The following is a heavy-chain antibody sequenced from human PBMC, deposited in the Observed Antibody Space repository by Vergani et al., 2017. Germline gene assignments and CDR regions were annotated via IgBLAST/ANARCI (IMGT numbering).Heavy chain of an antibody. V-gene: IGHV3-9*01. CDR2: ISWNSGSI. Sequence: EVQLVESGGGLVQPGRSLRLSCAASGFTFDDYAMHWVRQAPGKGLEWVSGISWNSGSIGYADSVTGRFTISRDNAKNSLYLQMNSLRAEDTAVYYCAKDSRLLWFGELSFLPNWGQGTLVTVSS. CDR3: AKDSRLLWFGELSFLPN. J-gene: IGHJ4*02. D-gene: IGHD3-10*01. CDR1: GFTFDDYA.